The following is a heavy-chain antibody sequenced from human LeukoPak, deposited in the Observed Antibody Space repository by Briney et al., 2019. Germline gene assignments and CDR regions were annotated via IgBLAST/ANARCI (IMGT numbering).Heavy chain of an antibody. D-gene: IGHD3-10*01. CDR3: ARGGGADYYGSGSYHDY. Sequence: GGSLRLSCAASGFTVSSNYMNWVRQAPGKGLEWVSMIYPNGNTFYTNSVKGRFTISRDNAKNSLYLQMNTLRAEDTALYHCARGGGADYYGSGSYHDYWGQGTLVTVSS. CDR2: IYPNGNT. V-gene: IGHV3-66*01. J-gene: IGHJ4*02. CDR1: GFTVSSNY.